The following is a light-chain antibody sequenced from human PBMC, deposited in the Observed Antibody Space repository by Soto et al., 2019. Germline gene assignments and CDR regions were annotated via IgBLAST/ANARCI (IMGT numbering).Light chain of an antibody. V-gene: IGLV2-14*03. J-gene: IGLJ1*01. CDR1: SSDVGGYNH. Sequence: QSALTQPASVSGSPGQSITLSCTGTSSDVGGYNHVSWYHHHPGKAPKLLIYDDSHRPSGVSNRFSGSKSGNTASLTISGLQAEDEADYYCSSYTSNSHYVFGTGTKVTVL. CDR2: DDS. CDR3: SSYTSNSHYV.